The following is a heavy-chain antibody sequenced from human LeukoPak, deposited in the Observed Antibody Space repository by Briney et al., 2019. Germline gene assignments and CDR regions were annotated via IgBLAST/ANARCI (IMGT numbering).Heavy chain of an antibody. CDR3: ARAEGDSSLFFDY. Sequence: SETLSLTCAVYGGSFSGYYWSWIRQPPGKGLEWIGEINHSGSTNYNPSLKSRVTISVDTSKNQFSLKLSSVTAADTAVYYCARAEGDSSLFFDYWGQGTLVTVSS. J-gene: IGHJ4*02. CDR1: GGSFSGYY. CDR2: INHSGST. V-gene: IGHV4-34*01. D-gene: IGHD3-22*01.